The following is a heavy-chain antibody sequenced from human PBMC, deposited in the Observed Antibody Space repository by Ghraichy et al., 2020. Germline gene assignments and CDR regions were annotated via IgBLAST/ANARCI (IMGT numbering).Heavy chain of an antibody. Sequence: GSLRLSCAVSGGSISSSNWWSWVREPPGKGREWIGEIYHSGSTNYNPSLKRRVTISVDKSKNQFSLKLSSVTAADTAVYYCARDRENDFWSGYSATGEYYYSYYGISVWSHGTPFTVSS. V-gene: IGHV4-4*02. J-gene: IGHJ6*02. CDR1: GGSISSSNW. D-gene: IGHD3-3*01. CDR2: IYHSGST. CDR3: ARDRENDFWSGYSATGEYYYSYYGISV.